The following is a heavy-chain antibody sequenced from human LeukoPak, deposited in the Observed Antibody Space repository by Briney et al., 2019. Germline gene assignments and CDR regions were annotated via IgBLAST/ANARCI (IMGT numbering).Heavy chain of an antibody. CDR2: ISGSGGST. V-gene: IGHV3-23*01. CDR3: AGGPKDFWSGYYLNWFDP. CDR1: GFTFSSYA. Sequence: GGSLRLSCAASGFTFSSYAMGWVRQAPGKGLEWVSAISGSGGSTYYADSGKGRFTISRDNSKNTLYLQMNSLRAEDTAVYYCAGGPKDFWSGYYLNWFDPWGQGTLVTVSS. D-gene: IGHD3-3*01. J-gene: IGHJ5*02.